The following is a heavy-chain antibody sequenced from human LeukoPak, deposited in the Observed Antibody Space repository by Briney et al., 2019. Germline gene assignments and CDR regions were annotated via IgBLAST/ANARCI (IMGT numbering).Heavy chain of an antibody. CDR2: INHSGST. Sequence: SETLSLTCTVSGGSISSYYWSWIRQPPGKGLEWIGEINHSGSTNYNPSLKSRVTISVDTSKNQFSLKLSSVTAADTAVYYCARRSRGSGSYPQFDYWGQGTLVTVSS. D-gene: IGHD3-10*01. J-gene: IGHJ4*02. V-gene: IGHV4-34*01. CDR1: GGSISSYY. CDR3: ARRSRGSGSYPQFDY.